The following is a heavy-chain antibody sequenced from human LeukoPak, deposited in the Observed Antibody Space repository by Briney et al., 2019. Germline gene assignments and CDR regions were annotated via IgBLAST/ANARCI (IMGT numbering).Heavy chain of an antibody. CDR1: GGSISSTTYY. J-gene: IGHJ4*02. CDR2: IFHSGST. CDR3: ARLASGSYGPLTPFDY. D-gene: IGHD1-26*01. Sequence: SETLSLTCTVSGGSISSTTYYWGWIRQPPGKRLEWIGTIFHSGSTYHNPSLKSRLTISVDTSKNQFSLRLSSVTAADTAVYYSARLASGSYGPLTPFDYWGQGTLVTVSS. V-gene: IGHV4-39*01.